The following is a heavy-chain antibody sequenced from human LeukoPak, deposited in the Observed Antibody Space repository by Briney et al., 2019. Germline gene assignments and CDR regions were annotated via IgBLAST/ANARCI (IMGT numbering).Heavy chain of an antibody. V-gene: IGHV3-30-3*01. CDR3: AQVGGAHSRDYYYYMDV. CDR2: ISYDGSNK. D-gene: IGHD3-16*01. Sequence: GRSLRLSCAASGFTLSSYAMHWVRQAPGKGLEWVAVISYDGSNKYYADSVKGRFTISRDNSKNTLYLQMNSLRAEDTAVYYCAQVGGAHSRDYYYYMDVWGKGTTVTVSS. J-gene: IGHJ6*03. CDR1: GFTLSSYA.